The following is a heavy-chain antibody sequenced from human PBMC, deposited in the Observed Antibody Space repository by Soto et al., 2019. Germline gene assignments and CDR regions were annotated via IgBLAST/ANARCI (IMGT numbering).Heavy chain of an antibody. CDR2: IIPIFGTP. D-gene: IGHD5-12*01. CDR3: ARAMVVADPSDGYSYCGLDV. CDR1: GGTFSNYS. Sequence: QVQLVQSGAEVKKPGSSVKVSCKASGGTFSNYSINWVRQAPGQGLQWMGGIIPIFGTPDYAQTFQGRVTITADESTTTAYMALSSLRSEDTAVXYCARAMVVADPSDGYSYCGLDVWGQGTTVTVSS. V-gene: IGHV1-69*01. J-gene: IGHJ6*02.